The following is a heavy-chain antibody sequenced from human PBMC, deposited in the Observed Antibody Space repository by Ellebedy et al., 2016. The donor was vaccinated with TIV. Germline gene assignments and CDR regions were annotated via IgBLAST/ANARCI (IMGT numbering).Heavy chain of an antibody. CDR3: ADDPWGVGPAFDI. Sequence: PGGSLRLSCAASGFTFSPYAMSWVRQAPGKGLEWVSGIVGSGSQKYADSVKGRFTISRDNSKNTLYLRMDSLRVEDTAIYYCADDPWGVGPAFDIWGQGTMVTVSS. D-gene: IGHD1-26*01. J-gene: IGHJ3*02. V-gene: IGHV3-23*01. CDR1: GFTFSPYA. CDR2: IVGSGS.